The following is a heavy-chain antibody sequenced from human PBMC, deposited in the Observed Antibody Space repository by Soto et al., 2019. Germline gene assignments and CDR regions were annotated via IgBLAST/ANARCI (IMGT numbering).Heavy chain of an antibody. Sequence: QVQLVQSGAEVKKPGSSVKVSCKAPGGTFTAFALSGVRRALEQGLSWMGGIIPIFGTANYAQKFQGRVTITADKSTSTAYMELSSLRSEDTAVYYCARGSKDYGEPKCFDLWGRGTLVTVSS. CDR3: ARGSKDYGEPKCFDL. V-gene: IGHV1-69*06. D-gene: IGHD4-17*01. CDR2: IIPIFGTA. CDR1: GGTFTAFA. J-gene: IGHJ2*01.